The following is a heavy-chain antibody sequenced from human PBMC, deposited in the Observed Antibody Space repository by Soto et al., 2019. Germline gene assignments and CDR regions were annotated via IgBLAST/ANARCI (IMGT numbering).Heavy chain of an antibody. J-gene: IGHJ4*02. D-gene: IGHD3-10*01. CDR3: AKSTYYYGSGSYPPFDY. V-gene: IGHV3-23*01. Sequence: PGGSLRLSCASSGFTFSSYAMSWVRQAPGKGLEWVSAISGSGGSTYYADSVKGRFTISRDNSKNTLYLQMNSLRAEDTAVYYCAKSTYYYGSGSYPPFDYWGQGTLVTVSS. CDR2: ISGSGGST. CDR1: GFTFSSYA.